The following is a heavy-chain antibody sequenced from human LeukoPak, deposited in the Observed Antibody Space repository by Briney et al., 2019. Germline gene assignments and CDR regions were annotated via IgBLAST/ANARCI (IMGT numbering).Heavy chain of an antibody. CDR1: GGTFSSYA. V-gene: IGHV1-69*13. D-gene: IGHD2-2*01. Sequence: GASVKVSCKASGGTFSSYAISWVQQAPGQGLEWMGGIIPIFGTANYAQKFQGRVTITADESTSTAYMELSSLRSEDTAVYYCARGCSSTSCYCWFDPWGQGTLVTVSS. CDR2: IIPIFGTA. CDR3: ARGCSSTSCYCWFDP. J-gene: IGHJ5*02.